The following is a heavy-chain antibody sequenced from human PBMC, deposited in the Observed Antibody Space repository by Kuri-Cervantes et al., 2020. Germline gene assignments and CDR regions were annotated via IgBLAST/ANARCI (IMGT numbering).Heavy chain of an antibody. V-gene: IGHV3-7*01. CDR2: IKQDGSEK. Sequence: GGSLRLSCAASGFTFSSYWMSWVRQAPGKGLDWVANIKQDGSEKYYVDSVKGRFTISRDNAKNSLYLQMNSLRAEDTAVYYCARDRVVPAFESLMDWAQYYYYGMDVWGQGTTVTVSS. J-gene: IGHJ6*02. CDR1: GFTFSSYW. D-gene: IGHD2-2*01. CDR3: ARDRVVPAFESLMDWAQYYYYGMDV.